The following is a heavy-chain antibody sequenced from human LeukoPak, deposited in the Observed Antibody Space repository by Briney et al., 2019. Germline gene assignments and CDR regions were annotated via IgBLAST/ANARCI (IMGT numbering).Heavy chain of an antibody. CDR3: AKSRGSGSSMARGVNFDY. D-gene: IGHD3-10*01. CDR2: INDGGSIT. Sequence: GGSLRLSCAASGFTFSSYGMYWVRQAPGKGLEWVSTINDGGSITYYADSVKGRFTISRDNSKNRLFLQMNGLRVEDTAVYYCAKSRGSGSSMARGVNFDYWGQGTLVTVSS. V-gene: IGHV3-23*01. J-gene: IGHJ4*02. CDR1: GFTFSSYG.